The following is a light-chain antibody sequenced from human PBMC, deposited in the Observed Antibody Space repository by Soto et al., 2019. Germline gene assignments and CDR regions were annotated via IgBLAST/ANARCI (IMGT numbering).Light chain of an antibody. V-gene: IGKV1-5*01. J-gene: IGKJ4*01. Sequence: DIQLTQSPSTLSTSVGDRVTITCRASQSISSWLAWYQQKPGKAPKFLIYDASSLESGVPSRFSGSGSGTEFTLTISSLQPDDFATYYCQQYNSYPGTFGGGTKVDI. CDR3: QQYNSYPGT. CDR1: QSISSW. CDR2: DAS.